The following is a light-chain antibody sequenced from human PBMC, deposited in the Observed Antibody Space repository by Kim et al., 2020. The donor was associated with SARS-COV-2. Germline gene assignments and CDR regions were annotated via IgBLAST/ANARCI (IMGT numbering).Light chain of an antibody. CDR1: HPINNY. CDR3: QQCENLPLT. Sequence: STSVGDRFTITCQASHPINNYFNLYQEKPGKAPRLLIYDASSLETGVPSMFSGRGSGTDFTLTISSLQPEDIATYYCQQCENLPLTFGGGTKVEI. CDR2: DAS. J-gene: IGKJ4*01. V-gene: IGKV1-33*01.